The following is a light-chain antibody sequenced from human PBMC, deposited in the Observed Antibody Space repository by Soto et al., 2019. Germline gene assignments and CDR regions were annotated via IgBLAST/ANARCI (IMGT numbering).Light chain of an antibody. CDR2: GAS. V-gene: IGKV3-20*01. CDR3: QQYGSSPRT. Sequence: IVLTQSPDTLSLSPGERATLSCRASQSVSSNYLAWYQHKPGQAPRLLIYGASSRATGISDRFTGSGSGTDFTLTITTLEPEDFAVYYCQQYGSSPRTFGLGTKVDI. J-gene: IGKJ1*01. CDR1: QSVSSNY.